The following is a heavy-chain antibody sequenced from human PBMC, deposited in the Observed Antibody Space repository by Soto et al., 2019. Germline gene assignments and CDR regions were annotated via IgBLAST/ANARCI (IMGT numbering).Heavy chain of an antibody. V-gene: IGHV1-46*01. J-gene: IGHJ4*02. CDR1: GYTFTSFY. CDR3: ARLATVTPPYYFDY. CDR2: INPNGGST. Sequence: ASVKVSCKAAGYTFTSFYVHWVRQAPGQGLEWMGVINPNGGSTAYAQKFQGRVTMTRDTSTSTVYMELSSLRSEDTAVFYCARLATVTPPYYFDYWGQGTLVTVSS. D-gene: IGHD4-17*01.